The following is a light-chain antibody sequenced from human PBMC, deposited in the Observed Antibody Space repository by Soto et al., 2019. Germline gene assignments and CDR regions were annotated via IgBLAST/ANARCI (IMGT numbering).Light chain of an antibody. CDR3: QQANSFPLT. Sequence: DSQMTQSPSSVSASVGDRVTITCRASQDISSWLAWYQQKPGKAPNLLIYGASILKSGVPSRFGGSGSGTDFTLTISSLQPEDFATYYCQQANSFPLTFGGGTRVEIK. CDR1: QDISSW. J-gene: IGKJ4*01. CDR2: GAS. V-gene: IGKV1-12*01.